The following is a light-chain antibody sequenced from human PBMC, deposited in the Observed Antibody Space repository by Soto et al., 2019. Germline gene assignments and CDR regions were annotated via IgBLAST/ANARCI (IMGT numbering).Light chain of an antibody. CDR2: HDD. CDR1: SSNMGNNA. CDR3: AVWDDSLDAEV. J-gene: IGLJ2*01. V-gene: IGLV1-36*01. Sequence: QSVLTQPPSVSEAPRQRVTISCSGRSSNMGNNAVNWYQQLPGKAPKLLIYHDDLLPSGVSDRFSGSKSGTSASLAISGLQSEDEADYYCAVWDDSLDAEVFGGGTKLTVL.